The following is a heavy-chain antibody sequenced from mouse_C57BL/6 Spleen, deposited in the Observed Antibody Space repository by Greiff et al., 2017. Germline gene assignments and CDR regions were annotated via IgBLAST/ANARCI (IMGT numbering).Heavy chain of an antibody. V-gene: IGHV2-9-1*01. J-gene: IGHJ1*03. D-gene: IGHD1-1*01. CDR2: IWTGGGT. CDR1: GFSLTSYA. Sequence: VQLQQSGPGLVAPSQSLSITCTVSGFSLTSYAISWVRQPPGKGLEWLGVIWTGGGTNYNSAHKSRLSISKDNSKSQVFLKMNSLQTDDTARYYCARKGDYYGSSYDWYFDVWGTGTTVTVSS. CDR3: ARKGDYYGSSYDWYFDV.